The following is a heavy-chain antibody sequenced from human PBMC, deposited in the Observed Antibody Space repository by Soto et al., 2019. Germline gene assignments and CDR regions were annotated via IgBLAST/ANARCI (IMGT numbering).Heavy chain of an antibody. Sequence: GXSGKLSCKASVYTFTGYYMHWLRQAPGQGLEWMGWINPYSGDTNYAQKFQDWVTMTRDTSISTAYMELSRLRSDDTAVYYCARDFKLFGVGYGMDVWGQGTTVTVSS. D-gene: IGHD3-3*01. CDR3: ARDFKLFGVGYGMDV. V-gene: IGHV1-2*04. CDR1: VYTFTGYY. J-gene: IGHJ6*02. CDR2: INPYSGDT.